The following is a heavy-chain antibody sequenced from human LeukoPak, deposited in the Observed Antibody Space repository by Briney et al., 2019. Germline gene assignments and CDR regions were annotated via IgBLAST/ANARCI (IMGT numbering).Heavy chain of an antibody. J-gene: IGHJ6*02. CDR1: GFTFSSYG. V-gene: IGHV3-30*18. CDR2: ISYDGSNK. CDR3: AKDEDDILTGYPRSYYYYYGMDV. Sequence: GRSLRLSCAASGFTFSSYGMHWVRQAPGKGLEWVAVISYDGSNKYYADSVKGRFTISRDNSKNTLYLQMNSLRAEDTAVYYCAKDEDDILTGYPRSYYYYYGMDVWGQGTLVTVYS. D-gene: IGHD3-9*01.